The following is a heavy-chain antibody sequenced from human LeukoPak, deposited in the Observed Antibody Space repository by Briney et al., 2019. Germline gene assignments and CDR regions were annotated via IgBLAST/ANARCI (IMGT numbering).Heavy chain of an antibody. J-gene: IGHJ4*02. CDR3: ARAGYCSSTSCYKVSFFDC. CDR2: INNSGST. Sequence: SETLSLTCAVYGGSFSGYYWSWIRQPPGKGLEWIGEINNSGSTSYNPSLTGRVSISIDTSKNQFYLKLCSVTAADTAVYYCARAGYCSSTSCYKVSFFDCWGQGTLVTVSS. D-gene: IGHD2-2*02. CDR1: GGSFSGYY. V-gene: IGHV4-34*01.